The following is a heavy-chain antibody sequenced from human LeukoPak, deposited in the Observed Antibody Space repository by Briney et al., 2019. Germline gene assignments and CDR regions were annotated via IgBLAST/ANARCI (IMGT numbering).Heavy chain of an antibody. Sequence: GGSLRLSCAASGFTFSSYALSWVRQAPGKGLEWVSVTSGSGGSTYYADSVKGRFTISRDNSKNTLYLQMNSLRAEDTAVYYCAKSGLYSDYDFFDYWGQGTLVTVSS. J-gene: IGHJ4*02. CDR3: AKSGLYSDYDFFDY. V-gene: IGHV3-23*01. CDR1: GFTFSSYA. D-gene: IGHD5-12*01. CDR2: TSGSGGST.